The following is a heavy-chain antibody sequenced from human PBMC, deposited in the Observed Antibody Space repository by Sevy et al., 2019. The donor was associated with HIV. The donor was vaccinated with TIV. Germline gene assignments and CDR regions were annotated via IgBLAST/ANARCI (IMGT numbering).Heavy chain of an antibody. CDR3: AREDSKNWRYFDY. CDR2: ISFSSIYI. D-gene: IGHD1-1*01. Sequence: GGSLRLSCAAAGFTFSSYTMNWVRQAPGKGLEWVASISFSSIYIYYTDSLKGRFTISRDNAKNSLYLQMNSLRAEDTAVYYCAREDSKNWRYFDYWGQGTLVTVSS. CDR1: GFTFSSYT. V-gene: IGHV3-21*01. J-gene: IGHJ4*02.